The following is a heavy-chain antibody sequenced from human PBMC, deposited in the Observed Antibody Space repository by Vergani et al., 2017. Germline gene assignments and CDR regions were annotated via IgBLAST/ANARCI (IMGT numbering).Heavy chain of an antibody. J-gene: IGHJ6*02. Sequence: QVRLEESGPGLVKPSETLSLTCSVSGYSIGSGFYWAWIRQSPGEGLQWLTSIHNRGKTYHNPSLKSRVSVSLDTSKNRFSLNLTSVTATDTAVYYCARVRRDDSSGYYYYYGMDVWGQGP. D-gene: IGHD3-22*01. CDR2: IHNRGKT. CDR3: ARVRRDDSSGYYYYYGMDV. V-gene: IGHV4-38-2*02. CDR1: GYSIGSGFY.